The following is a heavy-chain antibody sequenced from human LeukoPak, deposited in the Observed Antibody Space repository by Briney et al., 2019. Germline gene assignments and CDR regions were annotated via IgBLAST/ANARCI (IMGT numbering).Heavy chain of an antibody. Sequence: GGSLRLSCAASGFTFSSYSMNWVRQAPGKGLEWVSYISGSSTNIYYTDSVKGRFTISRGNAKNSLYLQMNSLRAEDTAVYYCARDDTAVAGTELDYWGQGTLVTVSS. CDR1: GFTFSSYS. V-gene: IGHV3-21*01. J-gene: IGHJ4*02. CDR2: ISGSSTNI. CDR3: ARDDTAVAGTELDY. D-gene: IGHD6-19*01.